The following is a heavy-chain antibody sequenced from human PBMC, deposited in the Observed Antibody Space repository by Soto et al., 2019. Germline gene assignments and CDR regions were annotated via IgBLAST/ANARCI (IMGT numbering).Heavy chain of an antibody. CDR3: ARDRLYYYDSSGFDY. D-gene: IGHD3-22*01. CDR1: GFTFSSYS. J-gene: IGHJ4*02. CDR2: ISSSSGYI. V-gene: IGHV3-21*01. Sequence: EVQLVESGGGLVKPGGSLRLSCAASGFTFSSYSMNWVRQAPGKGLEWVSSISSSSGYIYYADSVKGRFTISRDNAKNSLYLQMNSLRAEDTAVYYCARDRLYYYDSSGFDYWGQGTLVTVSS.